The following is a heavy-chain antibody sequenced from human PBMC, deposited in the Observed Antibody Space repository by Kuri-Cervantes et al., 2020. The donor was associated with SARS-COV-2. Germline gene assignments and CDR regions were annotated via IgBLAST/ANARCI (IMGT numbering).Heavy chain of an antibody. CDR1: GFTVSYHY. D-gene: IGHD2-15*01. CDR3: ARVRNVVARVVHAFDI. CDR2: IYTGGTT. V-gene: IGHV3-66*01. J-gene: IGHJ3*02. Sequence: GGSLRLSCAASGFTVSYHYMSWVRQAPGKGLEWVSAIYTGGTTFYADSVKGRFTISRDSSKNTLSLQMSSLRAEDTAVYYCARVRNVVARVVHAFDIWGQGTVVTVSS.